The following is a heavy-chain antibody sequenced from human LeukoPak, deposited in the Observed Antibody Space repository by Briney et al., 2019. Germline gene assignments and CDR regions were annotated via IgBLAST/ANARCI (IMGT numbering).Heavy chain of an antibody. Sequence: DSVKVSCKASGYTFTSYDINWGRQAPGEGIEWMGWMKPKSGNTVYAQKCQGRVTMTRNTYISTAYMWLSSLRSEDPAVYYCAREKGGKSPDAFDIWGQGTMVTVSS. CDR2: MKPKSGNT. D-gene: IGHD4-23*01. J-gene: IGHJ3*02. CDR1: GYTFTSYD. V-gene: IGHV1-8*01. CDR3: AREKGGKSPDAFDI.